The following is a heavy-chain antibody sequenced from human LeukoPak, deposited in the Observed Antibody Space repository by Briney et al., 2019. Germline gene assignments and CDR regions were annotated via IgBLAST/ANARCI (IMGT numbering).Heavy chain of an antibody. V-gene: IGHV1-18*01. Sequence: ASVKVSCKASGYTFTSYGISWVRQAPGQGLEWMGWISAYNGNTNYAQKLQGRVIMTTDTSTSTAYMELRSLRSEDTAVYYCARDRSSPTTYGGMDVWGQGTTVTVSS. CDR2: ISAYNGNT. CDR1: GYTFTSYG. J-gene: IGHJ6*02. CDR3: ARDRSSPTTYGGMDV. D-gene: IGHD2/OR15-2a*01.